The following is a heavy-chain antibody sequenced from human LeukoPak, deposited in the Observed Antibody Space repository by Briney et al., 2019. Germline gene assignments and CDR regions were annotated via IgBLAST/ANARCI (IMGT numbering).Heavy chain of an antibody. Sequence: GGSLRLSCAASGFTFSSYAMHWVRQAPGKGLEWVAVISYDGSNKYYADSVKGRFTISRDNAKNSLYLQMNSLRAEDTAVYYCARGYSSAWDRAFDVWGQGTMVTVSS. CDR1: GFTFSSYA. J-gene: IGHJ3*01. V-gene: IGHV3-30-3*01. D-gene: IGHD6-19*01. CDR2: ISYDGSNK. CDR3: ARGYSSAWDRAFDV.